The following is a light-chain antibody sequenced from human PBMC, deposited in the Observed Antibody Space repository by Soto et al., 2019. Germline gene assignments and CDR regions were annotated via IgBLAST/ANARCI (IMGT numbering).Light chain of an antibody. CDR1: QSVNNNF. CDR3: QQHYSSPRT. V-gene: IGKV3-20*01. Sequence: EIVLTQSPGTLSLSPGERATLSCRASQSVNNNFLAWFQQKPGQAPMLLIHTASIRATAIPDRFSGSASGTDFTLTISRLEPEDFAVYYCQQHYSSPRTFGEGTKVEIK. CDR2: TAS. J-gene: IGKJ1*01.